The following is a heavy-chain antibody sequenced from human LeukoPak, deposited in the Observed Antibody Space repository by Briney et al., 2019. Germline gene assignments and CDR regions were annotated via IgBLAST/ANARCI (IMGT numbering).Heavy chain of an antibody. D-gene: IGHD3/OR15-3a*01. V-gene: IGHV3-72*01. CDR3: ARNRLWTFDY. Sequence: GGSLRLSCAASGFTFSDHYMDWVRQAPGKGLEWVGRIKTKGNSYTTEYAASVEGRFTISRDDSKNSLYLQMNSLKAEDTAVYYCARNRLWTFDYWGQGALVTVSS. CDR2: IKTKGNSYTT. J-gene: IGHJ4*02. CDR1: GFTFSDHY.